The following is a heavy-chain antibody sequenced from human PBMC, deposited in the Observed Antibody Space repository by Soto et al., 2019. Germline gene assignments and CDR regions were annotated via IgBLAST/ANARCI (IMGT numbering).Heavy chain of an antibody. V-gene: IGHV3-20*04. CDR1: GFTFDDYA. D-gene: IGHD3-22*01. CDR2: INWNGGST. CDR3: ARDPANSSSYYYYFDY. J-gene: IGHJ4*02. Sequence: EVQLVESGGGVVRPGGSLRLSCAASGFTFDDYAMSWVRQAPGKGLEWVSGINWNGGSTGYADSVKGRFTISRDNAKNSLYLQMNSLRAEDTALYYCARDPANSSSYYYYFDYWGQGTLVTVST.